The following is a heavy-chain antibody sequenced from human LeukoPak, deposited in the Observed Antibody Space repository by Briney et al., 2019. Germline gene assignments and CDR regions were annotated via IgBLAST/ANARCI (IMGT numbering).Heavy chain of an antibody. CDR3: ARDPVEYDFWSGYYRRGMDV. D-gene: IGHD3-3*01. Sequence: SETLSLTCTVSGGSISSYYWSWIRQPPGKGLEWIGYIYYSGSTNYNPSLKSRVTISVVTSKNQFSLKLSSVTAADTAVYYCARDPVEYDFWSGYYRRGMDVWGQGTTVTVSS. J-gene: IGHJ6*02. CDR2: IYYSGST. CDR1: GGSISSYY. V-gene: IGHV4-59*01.